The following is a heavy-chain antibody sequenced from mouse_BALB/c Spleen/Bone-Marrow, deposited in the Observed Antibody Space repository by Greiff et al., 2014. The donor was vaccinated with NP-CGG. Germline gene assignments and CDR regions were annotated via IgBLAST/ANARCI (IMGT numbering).Heavy chain of an antibody. CDR3: TKPSFCYGSSYWYFDV. V-gene: IGHV14-3*02. Sequence: VQLKQSGAELAKPGASVKLSCTASGFNIKDTYMHWVKQRPEQGLEWIGRIDPANGDTKYDPKFQGKATITADTSSNTAYLQLSSLTSEDTAVYYCTKPSFCYGSSYWYFDVWGAGTTVTVSS. CDR2: IDPANGDT. CDR1: GFNIKDTY. D-gene: IGHD1-1*01. J-gene: IGHJ1*01.